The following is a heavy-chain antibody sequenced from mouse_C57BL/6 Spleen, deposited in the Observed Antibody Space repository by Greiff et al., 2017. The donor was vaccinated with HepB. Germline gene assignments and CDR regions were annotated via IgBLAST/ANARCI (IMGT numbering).Heavy chain of an antibody. CDR3: ARGGYYDYDGFDY. D-gene: IGHD2-4*01. V-gene: IGHV5-17*01. CDR1: GFTFSDYG. CDR2: ISSGSSTI. J-gene: IGHJ2*01. Sequence: EVKVEESGGGLVKPGGSLKLSCAASGFTFSDYGMHWVRQAPEKGLEWVAYISSGSSTIYYADTVKGRFTISRDNAKNTLFLQMTSLRSEDTAMYYCARGGYYDYDGFDYWGQGTTLTVSS.